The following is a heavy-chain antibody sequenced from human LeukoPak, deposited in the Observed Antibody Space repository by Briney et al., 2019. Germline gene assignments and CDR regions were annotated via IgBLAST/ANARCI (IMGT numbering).Heavy chain of an antibody. CDR1: GFTFSTYA. J-gene: IGHJ4*02. CDR3: AKTSRANSGYDSPFDY. D-gene: IGHD5-12*01. Sequence: GGSLRLSCAASGFTFSTYAMSWVRRAPGEWLEWVSDVRATGTRTDYADSVKGRFTISRDNSTHTVYLKMNSLRAEDTAIYYCAKTSRANSGYDSPFDYWGQGTLVTVSS. CDR2: VRATGTRT. V-gene: IGHV3-23*01.